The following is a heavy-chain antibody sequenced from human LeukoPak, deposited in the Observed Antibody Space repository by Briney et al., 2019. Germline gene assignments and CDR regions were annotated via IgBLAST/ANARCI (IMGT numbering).Heavy chain of an antibody. J-gene: IGHJ6*02. CDR1: GFTFSSYG. V-gene: IGHV3-30*18. D-gene: IGHD6-19*01. CDR3: AKDHGYSSGWYLAYDYYYGMDV. CDR2: ISYDGSNK. Sequence: GGSLRLSCAASGFTFSSYGMHWVRQAPGKGLEWVAVISYDGSNKYYADSMKGRFTISRDNSKNTLYLQMNSLRAEDTAVYYCAKDHGYSSGWYLAYDYYYGMDVWGQGTTVTVSS.